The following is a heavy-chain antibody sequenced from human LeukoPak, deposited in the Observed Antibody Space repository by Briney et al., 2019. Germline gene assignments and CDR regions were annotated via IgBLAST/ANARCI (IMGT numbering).Heavy chain of an antibody. CDR1: GFTFSSYA. CDR3: ARDGTAVGINYDY. D-gene: IGHD6-13*01. V-gene: IGHV3-64*01. CDR2: ISSNGGST. J-gene: IGHJ4*02. Sequence: PGGSLRLSCAASGFTFSSYAMHWVRQAPGKGLEYVSAISSNGGSTYYANSVKGRFTISRDNSKNTLYLQMGSLRAEDMAVYYCARDGTAVGINYDYWGQGTLVTVSS.